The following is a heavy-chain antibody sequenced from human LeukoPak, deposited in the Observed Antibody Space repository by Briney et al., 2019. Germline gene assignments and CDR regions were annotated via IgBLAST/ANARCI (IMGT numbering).Heavy chain of an antibody. D-gene: IGHD3-10*01. CDR3: ARSLLGWELEDY. V-gene: IGHV1-2*06. CDR2: INPDSGDT. J-gene: IGHJ4*02. Sequence: ASVKVSCKASGSTFIGYYMHWVRQAPGQGLEWMGRINPDSGDTNYAQMFHGRVTMTRDTSNSTAYMELSRLRSDDTAVYYCARSLLGWELEDYWGQGTLVTVSS. CDR1: GSTFIGYY.